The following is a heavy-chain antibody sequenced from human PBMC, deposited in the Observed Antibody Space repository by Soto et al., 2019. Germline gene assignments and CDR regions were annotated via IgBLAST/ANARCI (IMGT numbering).Heavy chain of an antibody. V-gene: IGHV1-24*01. D-gene: IGHD6-19*01. Sequence: ASVKVSCKVSGYTLTELSMHCVRQAPGKGLEWMGGFDPEDGETIYAQKFQGRVTMTEDTSTDTAYMELSSLRSEDTAVYYCATVWDSSGWYFDYWGQGTLVTVSS. J-gene: IGHJ4*02. CDR3: ATVWDSSGWYFDY. CDR2: FDPEDGET. CDR1: GYTLTELS.